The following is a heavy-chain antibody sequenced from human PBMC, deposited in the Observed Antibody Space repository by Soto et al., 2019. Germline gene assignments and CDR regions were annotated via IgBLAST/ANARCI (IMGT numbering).Heavy chain of an antibody. D-gene: IGHD2-15*01. Sequence: PGGSLRLSCAASGFTFSSYSMNWVRQAPGKGLEWVSYISSSSSTIYYADSVKGRFTISRDNAKNSLYLQMNSLRAEDTAVYYCAREFGSSAMDVWGQGTTVTVSS. J-gene: IGHJ6*02. CDR3: AREFGSSAMDV. CDR1: GFTFSSYS. CDR2: ISSSSSTI. V-gene: IGHV3-48*01.